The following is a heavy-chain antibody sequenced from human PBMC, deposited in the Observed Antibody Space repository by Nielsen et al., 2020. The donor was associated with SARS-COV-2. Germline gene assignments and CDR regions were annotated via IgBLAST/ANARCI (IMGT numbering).Heavy chain of an antibody. V-gene: IGHV1-3*01. Sequence: ASVKVSCKASRYSFASYSMHWVRQAHGQRLEWMGWINAGNGNTRYSQKFQGRVTITRDTSASTAYMELSSLRFEDTAVYYCARHLRGYIDYWGQETLVTVSA. CDR1: RYSFASYS. CDR3: ARHLRGYIDY. J-gene: IGHJ4*02. CDR2: INAGNGNT.